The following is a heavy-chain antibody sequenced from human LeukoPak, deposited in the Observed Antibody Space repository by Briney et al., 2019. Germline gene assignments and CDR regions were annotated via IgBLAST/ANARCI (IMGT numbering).Heavy chain of an antibody. CDR3: ARATGTNYYYYGMDV. Sequence: PSQTLSLTCAVSGGSISSGGYSWSWIRQPPGKGLEWIGYIYYSGSTNYNPSLKSRVTISVDTSKNQFSLKLSSVTAADTAVYYCARATGTNYYYYGMDVWGQGTTVTVSS. CDR2: IYYSGST. V-gene: IGHV4-61*08. CDR1: GGSISSGGYS. D-gene: IGHD1-7*01. J-gene: IGHJ6*02.